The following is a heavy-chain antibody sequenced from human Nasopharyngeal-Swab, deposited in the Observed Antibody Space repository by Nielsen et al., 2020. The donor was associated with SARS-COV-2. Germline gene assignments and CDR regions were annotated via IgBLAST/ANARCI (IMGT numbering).Heavy chain of an antibody. V-gene: IGHV3-53*01. CDR2: IYSGGST. D-gene: IGHD6-6*01. CDR3: ARGISSSLY. Sequence: WIRQPPGKGLEWVSVIYSGGSTDYADSVKGRFTSSRDNSKNTLYLQMNSLRAEDTAVYYCARGISSSLYWGQGTLVTVSS. J-gene: IGHJ4*02.